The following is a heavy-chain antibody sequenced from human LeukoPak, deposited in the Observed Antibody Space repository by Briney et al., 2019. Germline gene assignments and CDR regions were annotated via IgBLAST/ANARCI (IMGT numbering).Heavy chain of an antibody. V-gene: IGHV4-34*01. CDR1: GGSFSGYY. Sequence: SETLSLTCAVYGGSFSGYYWSWICQPPGKGLEWIGEINHSGSTNYNPSLKSRVTISVDTSKNQFSLKLSSVTAADTAVYYCAYRLQLPYRPGWFDPWGQGTLVTVSS. D-gene: IGHD2-2*02. CDR3: AYRLQLPYRPGWFDP. J-gene: IGHJ5*02. CDR2: INHSGST.